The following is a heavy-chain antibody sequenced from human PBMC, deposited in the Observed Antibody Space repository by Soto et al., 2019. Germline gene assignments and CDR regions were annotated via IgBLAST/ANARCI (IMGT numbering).Heavy chain of an antibody. CDR1: RFIFTSYG. CDR2: ILHDGSAE. Sequence: GGSLRLSCAASRFIFTSYGMQWVRQAPGKGLEWMALILHDGSAEHYADSVKGRFTISRDNSKNTLYLQMNSLTAEDTAVYYCARSRDGYSFYFYYGMDGWGQGTTVTVSS. V-gene: IGHV3-30*03. CDR3: ARSRDGYSFYFYYGMDG. J-gene: IGHJ6*02. D-gene: IGHD4-4*01.